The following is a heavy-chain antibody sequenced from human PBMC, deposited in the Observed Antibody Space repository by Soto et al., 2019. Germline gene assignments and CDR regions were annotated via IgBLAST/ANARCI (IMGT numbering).Heavy chain of an antibody. Sequence: QVQLVQSGAEVKKPGASVKVSCKAPGYTFTSYDIIWVRQATGQGLEWMGWMNPSTGNTDSAEKFQGRLTMTRNTSISTVYMELSSLSFEDTAVYYCARGRIIVAGGFDPWGQGTLVTVSS. CDR1: GYTFTSYD. CDR3: ARGRIIVAGGFDP. J-gene: IGHJ5*02. CDR2: MNPSTGNT. D-gene: IGHD6-19*01. V-gene: IGHV1-8*01.